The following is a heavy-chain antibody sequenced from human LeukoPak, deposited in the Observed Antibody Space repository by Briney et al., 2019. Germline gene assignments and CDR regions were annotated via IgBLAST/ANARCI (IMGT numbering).Heavy chain of an antibody. J-gene: IGHJ2*01. CDR2: ISSSGATI. CDR3: ARDRSGFWYFDL. D-gene: IGHD1-14*01. V-gene: IGHV3-11*04. Sequence: PGGSLSLSCAASGFTFSDYYMSWIRQAPGKGLEWISYISSSGATIYYADSVKGRFTISRDNAKNSLYLQMNSLRAEDTAVYYCARDRSGFWYFDLWGRGTLVTVSS. CDR1: GFTFSDYY.